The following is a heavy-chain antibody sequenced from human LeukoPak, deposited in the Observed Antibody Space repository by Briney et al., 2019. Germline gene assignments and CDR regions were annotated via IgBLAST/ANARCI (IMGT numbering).Heavy chain of an antibody. CDR2: ISYDGSNK. D-gene: IGHD4-17*01. V-gene: IGHV3-30*18. CDR3: AKVATYGDYYWYFDY. CDR1: GFTFSSYG. Sequence: GGSLRLSCAASGFTFSSYGMHWVRQTPGKGLEWVAVISYDGSNKYYADSVKGRFTISRDNSKNTLYLQMNSLRAGDTAVYYCAKVATYGDYYWYFDYWGQGTLVTVSS. J-gene: IGHJ4*02.